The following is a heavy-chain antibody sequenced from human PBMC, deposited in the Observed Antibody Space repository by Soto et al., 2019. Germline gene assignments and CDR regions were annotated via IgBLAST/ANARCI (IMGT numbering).Heavy chain of an antibody. CDR1: GGTFSSYT. J-gene: IGHJ4*02. Sequence: QVQLVQSGAEVKKPGSSVKVSCKASGGTFSSYTISWVRQAHGQGLEWMGRIIPILGEAKYAQKFQGRVTISADKSTSTAYLELSSLRSEDTAVYYCASIYGDYSEWGQGTLVTVSS. CDR2: IIPILGEA. CDR3: ASIYGDYSE. V-gene: IGHV1-69*02. D-gene: IGHD4-17*01.